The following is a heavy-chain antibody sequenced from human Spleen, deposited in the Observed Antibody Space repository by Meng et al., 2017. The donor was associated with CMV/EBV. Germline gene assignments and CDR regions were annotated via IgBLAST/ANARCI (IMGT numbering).Heavy chain of an antibody. Sequence: GESLKISCAASGFIFSSYGMHWVRQAPGKGLEWVAFIRYDGNNKYYADSVKGRFTISRDNSKNTLYLQMNSLRAEDTAVYYCASESWSSSSGIRPKMYYYYYGMDVWGQGTTVTVSS. CDR2: IRYDGNNK. CDR1: GFIFSSYG. CDR3: ASESWSSSSGIRPKMYYYYYGMDV. D-gene: IGHD6-6*01. J-gene: IGHJ6*02. V-gene: IGHV3-30*02.